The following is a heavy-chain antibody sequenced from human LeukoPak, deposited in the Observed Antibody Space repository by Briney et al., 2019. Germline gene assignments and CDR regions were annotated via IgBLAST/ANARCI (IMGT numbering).Heavy chain of an antibody. CDR1: GGSFSGYY. V-gene: IGHV4-34*01. J-gene: IGHJ6*02. CDR2: INHSGST. Sequence: PSETLSLTCAVYGGSFSGYYWSWIRQPPGKGLEWIGEINHSGSTNYNPSLKSRVTISVDTSKNQFSLKLSSVTAADTAVYYCARDTATVHYYYYYGMDVWGQGTTVTVSS. D-gene: IGHD5-18*01. CDR3: ARDTATVHYYYYYGMDV.